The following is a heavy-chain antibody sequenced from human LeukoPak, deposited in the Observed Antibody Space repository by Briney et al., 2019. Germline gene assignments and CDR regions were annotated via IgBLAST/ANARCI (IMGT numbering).Heavy chain of an antibody. J-gene: IGHJ6*03. D-gene: IGHD2-2*01. CDR3: ARVVVPAANYYYYYYMDV. Sequence: SETLSLTCAVYGGSFSGYYWSWIRQPPGEGLEWIGEINHSGSTNYNPSLKSRVTISVDTSKNQFSLKLSSVTAADTAVYYCARVVVPAANYYYYYYMDVWGKGTTVTVSS. CDR1: GGSFSGYY. CDR2: INHSGST. V-gene: IGHV4-34*01.